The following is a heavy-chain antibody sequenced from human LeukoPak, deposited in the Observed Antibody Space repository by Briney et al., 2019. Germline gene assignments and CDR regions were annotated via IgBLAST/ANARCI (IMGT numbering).Heavy chain of an antibody. V-gene: IGHV1-2*02. Sequence: ASVTVSCKASGYTFTGYYMHWVRQAPGQGLEWMGWINPNSGGTNYAQKFQGRVTMTRDTSISTAYMELSRLRSDDTAVYYCARADYGDYDNWFDPWGQGTLVTVSS. CDR2: INPNSGGT. CDR3: ARADYGDYDNWFDP. CDR1: GYTFTGYY. D-gene: IGHD4-17*01. J-gene: IGHJ5*02.